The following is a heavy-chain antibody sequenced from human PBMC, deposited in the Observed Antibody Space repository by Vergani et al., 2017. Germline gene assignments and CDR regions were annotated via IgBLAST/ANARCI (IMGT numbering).Heavy chain of an antibody. CDR2: IHYSENT. CDR3: ASDTHSGQRADR. D-gene: IGHD6-19*01. CDR1: FDSIRNLY. Sequence: QVQLQESGPGLVKSSETPALTCSVSFDSIRNLYCNWTRQPPGKGLEWIGSIHYSENTNYNPSLKTRVTISVDTSKNQFSMTLTSVTAADTAVYYCASDTHSGQRADRWGQGSLVTVTS. J-gene: IGHJ5*02. V-gene: IGHV4-59*11.